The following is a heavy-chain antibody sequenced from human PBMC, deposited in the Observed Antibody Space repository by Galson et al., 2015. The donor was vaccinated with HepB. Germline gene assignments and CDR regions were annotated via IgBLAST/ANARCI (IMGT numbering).Heavy chain of an antibody. Sequence: SLRLSCAASGFTFINLAMHWVRQAPGKGLEWVSGISWNSGSIGYGDSVKGRFTISRDNAKNSLYLQMNSLRAEDTALYYCAKDMGGYSYGYFDYWGQGTLVTVSS. CDR3: AKDMGGYSYGYFDY. CDR1: GFTFINLA. V-gene: IGHV3-9*01. J-gene: IGHJ4*02. CDR2: ISWNSGSI. D-gene: IGHD5-18*01.